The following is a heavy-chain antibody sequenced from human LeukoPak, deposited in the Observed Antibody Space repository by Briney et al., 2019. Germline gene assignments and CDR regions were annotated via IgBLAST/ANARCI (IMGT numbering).Heavy chain of an antibody. D-gene: IGHD3-9*01. V-gene: IGHV3-43*01. CDR3: ANEKTLTFDY. Sequence: GGSLRLSCAAAGFTFDDYTTHWVRLAPGKGLEWLSLITRDGLTTYYADSVKGRFTISRDTSKNSLYLQMNTLRTEDTALYYCANEKTLTFDYWGRGTQVTVSS. J-gene: IGHJ4*02. CDR1: GFTFDDYT. CDR2: ITRDGLTT.